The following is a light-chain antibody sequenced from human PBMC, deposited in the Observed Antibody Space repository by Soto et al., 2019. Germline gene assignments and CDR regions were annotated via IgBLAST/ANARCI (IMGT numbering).Light chain of an antibody. CDR2: DVS. J-gene: IGKJ1*01. CDR3: QQYYTYST. CDR1: QAISTY. V-gene: IGKV1-5*01. Sequence: DIQMTQSPSSLSASVGDRVTISCRASQAISTYLHWYQHKPGRAPRLLISDVSNLESGVPSRFSGSGSGTEFTLTISSLQPDDFSSYYCQQYYTYSTFGQGTKVDIK.